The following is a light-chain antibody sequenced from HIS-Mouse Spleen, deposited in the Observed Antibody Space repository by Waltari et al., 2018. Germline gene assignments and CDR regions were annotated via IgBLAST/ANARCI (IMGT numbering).Light chain of an antibody. Sequence: DIQMTQSPSSLSASVGDRVTITCRASQSISSYLNWYQQKPGKAPKLLIYAASSLQSGFPSRFNGIGSGTDFTLTISSLQPEDFATYYCQQSYSTPYTFGQGTKLEIK. J-gene: IGKJ2*01. CDR3: QQSYSTPYT. V-gene: IGKV1-39*01. CDR1: QSISSY. CDR2: AAS.